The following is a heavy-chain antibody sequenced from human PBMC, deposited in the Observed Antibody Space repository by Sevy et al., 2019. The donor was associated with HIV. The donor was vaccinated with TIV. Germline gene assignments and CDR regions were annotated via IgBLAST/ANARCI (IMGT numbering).Heavy chain of an antibody. CDR2: ITHSENT. CDR1: GGSFSGYY. D-gene: IGHD3-16*02. V-gene: IGHV4-34*01. Sequence: SETLSLTCAVYGGSFSGYYWTFFRQPPGKGLEWIGEITHSENTNSNPSLKSRVTISVDTSKNRFSLKLTSVTAADTAVYFCARGRYDKYVWGSYRPTYFDYWGQGSLVTVSS. CDR3: ARGRYDKYVWGSYRPTYFDY. J-gene: IGHJ4*02.